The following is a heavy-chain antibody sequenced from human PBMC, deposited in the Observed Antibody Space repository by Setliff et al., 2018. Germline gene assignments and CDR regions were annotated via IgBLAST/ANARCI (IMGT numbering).Heavy chain of an antibody. Sequence: SETLSLTCSVSGASISNYYWSWIRQSPGKGLEWIGYVYTTLSTNYNPSLKSRVTISVDTSKNQLSLKLSSVTAADTAVYYCARDQGYCGSASCYAQLWFDPWGQGTLVTVSS. CDR2: VYTTLST. CDR3: ARDQGYCGSASCYAQLWFDP. D-gene: IGHD2-2*01. J-gene: IGHJ5*02. CDR1: GASISNYY. V-gene: IGHV4-4*08.